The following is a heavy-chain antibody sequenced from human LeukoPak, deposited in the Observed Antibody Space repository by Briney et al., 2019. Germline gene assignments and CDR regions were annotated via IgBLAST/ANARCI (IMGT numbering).Heavy chain of an antibody. CDR3: ARGPAYGDYVNY. CDR2: ISYDGSNK. Sequence: HPGGSLRLSCVASDFTFDFYWMTWVRQAPGKGLEWVAVISYDGSNKYYADSVKGRFTISRDNSKNTLYLQMNSLRAEDTAVYYCARGPAYGDYVNYWGQGTLVTVSS. V-gene: IGHV3-30-3*01. D-gene: IGHD4-17*01. CDR1: DFTFDFYW. J-gene: IGHJ4*02.